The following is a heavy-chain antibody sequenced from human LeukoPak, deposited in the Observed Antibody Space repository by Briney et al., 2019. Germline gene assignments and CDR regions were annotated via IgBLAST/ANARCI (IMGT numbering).Heavy chain of an antibody. Sequence: GRSLRLSCAASGFTFSSYGMHWVRQAPGKGLEWVAVISYDGSNKYYADSVKGRFTISRDNSKNTLYLQMNSLRAEDTAVYYCAKENTAMVRSFDPWGQGTLVTVSS. V-gene: IGHV3-30*18. CDR2: ISYDGSNK. D-gene: IGHD5-18*01. CDR1: GFTFSSYG. J-gene: IGHJ5*02. CDR3: AKENTAMVRSFDP.